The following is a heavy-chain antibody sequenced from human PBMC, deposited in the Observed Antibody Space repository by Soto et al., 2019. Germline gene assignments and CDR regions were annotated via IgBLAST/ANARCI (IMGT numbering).Heavy chain of an antibody. V-gene: IGHV1-69*10. D-gene: IGHD2-15*01. CDR2: IVPYLGTT. CDR1: GGTSTTYA. CDR3: AREGWYGTQRCYFDS. Sequence: VASVKVSCKASGGTSTTYAISWVRQAPGQGLEWMGGIVPYLGTTSHAQNLQGRITITADKSTTTAYMELSTLKPEDTAVYYCAREGWYGTQRCYFDSWGQGTLVTVSS. J-gene: IGHJ4*02.